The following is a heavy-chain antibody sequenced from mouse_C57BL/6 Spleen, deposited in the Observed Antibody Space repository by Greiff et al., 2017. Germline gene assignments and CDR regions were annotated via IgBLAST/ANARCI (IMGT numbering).Heavy chain of an antibody. Sequence: QVQLKESGAELVKPGASVKISCKASGYAFSSYWMNWVKQRPGKGLEWIGQICPGDGDTNYTGKFKGKATLTADKSSSTAYMHLSSLTSEESAVYFCSRWNYDFWYFDVWGTGTTVTVSS. J-gene: IGHJ1*03. D-gene: IGHD2-4*01. CDR2: ICPGDGDT. CDR1: GYAFSSYW. V-gene: IGHV1-80*01. CDR3: SRWNYDFWYFDV.